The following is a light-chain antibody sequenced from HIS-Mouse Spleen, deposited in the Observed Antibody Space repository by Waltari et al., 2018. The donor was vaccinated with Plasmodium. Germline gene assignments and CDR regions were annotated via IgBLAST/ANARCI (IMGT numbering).Light chain of an antibody. Sequence: AIRMTQSPSSFSASTGDRVTITCRAGQGISSYLAWYQQKPVKAPKLLIYAASTLQSGVPSRFSGSGSGTDFTLTISCLQSEDFATYDCQQYYSYPLTFGGGTKVEIK. J-gene: IGKJ4*01. CDR3: QQYYSYPLT. V-gene: IGKV1-8*01. CDR2: AAS. CDR1: QGISSY.